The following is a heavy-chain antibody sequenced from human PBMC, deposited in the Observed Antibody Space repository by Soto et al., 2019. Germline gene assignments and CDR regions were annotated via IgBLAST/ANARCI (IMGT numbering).Heavy chain of an antibody. V-gene: IGHV4-30-4*01. CDR3: ARPLLYGMDV. Sequence: PSETLSLTSSVAAGSISSGYYYWSWIRQPPGKGREWIGDIYYSGNTYYNPSLKSRLIISIDTCKNQFSLKVGSVTAADTSVYYCARPLLYGMDVWGQGTKVNVS. CDR2: IYYSGNT. CDR1: AGSISSGYYY. D-gene: IGHD2-21*01. J-gene: IGHJ6*01.